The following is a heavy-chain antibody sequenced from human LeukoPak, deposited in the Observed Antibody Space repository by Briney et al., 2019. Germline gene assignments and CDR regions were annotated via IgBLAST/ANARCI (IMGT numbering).Heavy chain of an antibody. Sequence: QPGRSLRLSCAASGFTFSSYAMHWVRQAPGKGLEWVAVISYDGSNKYYADSVKGRFTISRDNSKNTLYLQMNSLRAEDTAVYYCARGPRLIVGATFDYWGQGTLVTVSS. CDR2: ISYDGSNK. CDR3: ARGPRLIVGATFDY. V-gene: IGHV3-30-3*01. D-gene: IGHD1-26*01. J-gene: IGHJ4*02. CDR1: GFTFSSYA.